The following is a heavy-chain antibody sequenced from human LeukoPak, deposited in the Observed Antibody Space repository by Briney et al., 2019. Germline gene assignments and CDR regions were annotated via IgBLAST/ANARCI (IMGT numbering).Heavy chain of an antibody. J-gene: IGHJ5*02. CDR3: ARDSGTTGEVKFDP. Sequence: PSGTLSLTCTVSGYAINSGYYWSWIRPPAGKGLEWIGRIYGSGSTDYNPSLKSRVTMSIDTSKNQFSLNLISVTAADTAVYYCARDSGTTGEVKFDPWGQGTLVTVSS. D-gene: IGHD3-10*01. CDR2: IYGSGST. CDR1: GYAINSGYY. V-gene: IGHV4-4*07.